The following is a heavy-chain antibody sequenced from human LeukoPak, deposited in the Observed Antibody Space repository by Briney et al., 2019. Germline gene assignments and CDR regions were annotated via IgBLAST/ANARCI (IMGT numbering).Heavy chain of an antibody. V-gene: IGHV4-31*03. D-gene: IGHD3-10*01. CDR2: ISDRGRT. CDR1: GGSVSSGGYY. Sequence: KPSQTLSLTCTVSGGSVSSGGYYWSWIRQHPQKGLEWIGYISDRGRTYYNPSLMSRLTISVDTSKNQFSLRLTSVTAADTAVYYCARVTMVRGVNWYFDLWGRGTLVTVSS. J-gene: IGHJ2*01. CDR3: ARVTMVRGVNWYFDL.